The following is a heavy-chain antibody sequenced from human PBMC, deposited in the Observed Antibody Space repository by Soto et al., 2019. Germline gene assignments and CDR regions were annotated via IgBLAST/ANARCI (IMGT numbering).Heavy chain of an antibody. CDR3: ARGRMNLDYWFDS. D-gene: IGHD3-3*01. J-gene: IGHJ5*01. Sequence: EVHLVEYGGGLVQPGGSLRLSCAASGFAFSSYSMNWLRQAPGKGLEWISYISSSSTIIHYADSVKDRFTISRDDAKSSRYLQMYSLRDEDTAVYYCARGRMNLDYWFDSWGQGSLVNVSS. CDR1: GFAFSSYS. V-gene: IGHV3-48*02. CDR2: ISSSSTII.